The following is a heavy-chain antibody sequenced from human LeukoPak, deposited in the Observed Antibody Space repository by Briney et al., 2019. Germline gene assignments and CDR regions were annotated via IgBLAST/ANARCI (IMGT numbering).Heavy chain of an antibody. CDR3: ARGQQWLVPEYYGMDV. J-gene: IGHJ6*02. CDR2: IGTAGDT. V-gene: IGHV3-13*01. CDR1: GFTFSSYD. D-gene: IGHD6-19*01. Sequence: GGSLRLSCAASGFTFSSYDMHWVRHATGKGLEWVSAIGTAGDTYYPGSVKGRFTISRENAKNSLYLQMNSLRAGDTAVYYCARGQQWLVPEYYGMDVWGQGTTVTVSS.